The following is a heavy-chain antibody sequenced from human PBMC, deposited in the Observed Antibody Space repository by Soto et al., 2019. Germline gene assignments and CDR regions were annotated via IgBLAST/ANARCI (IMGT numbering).Heavy chain of an antibody. CDR1: GGSDSMNRPA. Sequence: SYDISGGSDSMNRPASGWRRKAPSRGRDWLGRTYKRSKWYYDYALSVKSRITINPHTSNNQLSLQLNSVTPDDTAVYYCVRLIGNSWLDSWSEGTLVTVSS. CDR2: TYKRSKWYY. V-gene: IGHV6-1*01. J-gene: IGHJ5*01. CDR3: VRLIGNSWLDS. D-gene: IGHD3-16*01.